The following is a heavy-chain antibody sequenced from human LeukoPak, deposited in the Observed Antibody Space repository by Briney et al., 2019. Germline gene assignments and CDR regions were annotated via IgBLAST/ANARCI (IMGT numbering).Heavy chain of an antibody. V-gene: IGHV3-30*02. J-gene: IGHJ4*02. Sequence: GGSLRLSCAASGLTFSSYGMHWVRQAPGKGLEWVAFIRYDGSNKYYAGSVKGRFTISRDNSKNTLYLQMNSLRAEDTAVYYCLTYFDYWGQGTLVTVSS. CDR3: LTYFDY. CDR1: GLTFSSYG. CDR2: IRYDGSNK.